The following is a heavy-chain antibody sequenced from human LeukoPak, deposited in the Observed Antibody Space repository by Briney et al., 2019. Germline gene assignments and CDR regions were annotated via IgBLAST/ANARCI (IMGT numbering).Heavy chain of an antibody. D-gene: IGHD5-12*01. CDR1: GGTFSSYA. V-gene: IGHV1-69*13. Sequence: ASVKVSCKASGGTFSSYAISWVRQAPGQGLEWMGGIIPIFGTANYAQKFQGRVTITADESTSTAYMELSSLRSEDTAVYYCARVRYSGYDYSPHYYYYGMDVWGQGTTVTVSS. CDR3: ARVRYSGYDYSPHYYYYGMDV. J-gene: IGHJ6*02. CDR2: IIPIFGTA.